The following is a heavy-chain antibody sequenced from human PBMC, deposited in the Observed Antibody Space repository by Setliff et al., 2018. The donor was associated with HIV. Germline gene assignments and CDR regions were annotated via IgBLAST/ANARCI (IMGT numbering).Heavy chain of an antibody. CDR2: FYYSGNT. CDR1: GGSISSSNYY. CDR3: ARDRGYTIVGAAEGDH. J-gene: IGHJ4*02. D-gene: IGHD1-26*01. Sequence: SETLSLTCSVSGGSISSSNYYGGWIRQPPGKGLEWIGSFYYSGNTYYSPSLKSRVTISIDTSKNQFSLKLSSVTAADTAVYYCARDRGYTIVGAAEGDHWGQGSLVTVSS. V-gene: IGHV4-39*07.